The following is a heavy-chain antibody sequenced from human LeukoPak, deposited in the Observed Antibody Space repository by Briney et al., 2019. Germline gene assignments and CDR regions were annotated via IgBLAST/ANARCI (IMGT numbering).Heavy chain of an antibody. CDR1: GGSFSGYY. J-gene: IGHJ4*02. CDR3: ARDLYRIVVVPHYFDY. V-gene: IGHV4-34*01. Sequence: SETLSLTCAVYGGSFSGYYWSWVRQPPGKGLEWIGEINHSGSTNYNPSLKSRVTISVDTSKNQFSLKLSSVTAADTAVYYCARDLYRIVVVPHYFDYWGQGTLVTVSS. CDR2: INHSGST. D-gene: IGHD3-22*01.